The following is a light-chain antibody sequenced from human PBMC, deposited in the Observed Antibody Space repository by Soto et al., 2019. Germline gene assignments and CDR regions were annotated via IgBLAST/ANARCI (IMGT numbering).Light chain of an antibody. V-gene: IGKV1-9*01. J-gene: IGKJ5*01. CDR1: QGISSN. CDR2: AAS. CDR3: QQFNSYPIT. Sequence: DNQLTQSPSFLSASVGDRVTITCRASQGISSNLAWYQQKPGKAPKLLIYAASTLQSGVPSRFSGSGSGTEFTLTISSLQPEDFATYYCQQFNSYPITFGQGTRLEIK.